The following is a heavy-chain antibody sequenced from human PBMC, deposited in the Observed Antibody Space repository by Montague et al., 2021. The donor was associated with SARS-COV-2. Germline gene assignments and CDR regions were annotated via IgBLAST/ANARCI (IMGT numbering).Heavy chain of an antibody. CDR3: ARGVVAAPPVVDY. J-gene: IGHJ4*02. V-gene: IGHV4-61*02. CDR1: GGSISSAGYS. Sequence: TLSLTCAVSGGSISSAGYSWSRIRQPAGKGLEWIGRIYASGGTDYNPSLESRVTMSVDTSKNQFSLKVNSVTAADTAMYYCARGVVAAPPVVDYWGRGTLVTVSS. CDR2: IYASGGT. D-gene: IGHD2-15*01.